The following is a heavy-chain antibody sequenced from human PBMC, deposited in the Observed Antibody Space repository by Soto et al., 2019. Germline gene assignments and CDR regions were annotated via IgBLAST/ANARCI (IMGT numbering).Heavy chain of an antibody. CDR3: AIDKYYFDY. J-gene: IGHJ4*02. Sequence: GASAKVSCKASRGTFSSYTISWVRQAPGQGLEWMGRIYPILGMANYAQKFHGRVTITADKSTSTAYMELSSLRSEDTAVYYCAIDKYYFDYWGQGTLVPVSS. CDR1: RGTFSSYT. CDR2: IYPILGMA. V-gene: IGHV1-69*04.